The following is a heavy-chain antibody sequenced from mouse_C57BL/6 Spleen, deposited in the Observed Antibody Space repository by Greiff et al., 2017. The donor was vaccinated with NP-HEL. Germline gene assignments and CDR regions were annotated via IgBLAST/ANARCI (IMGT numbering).Heavy chain of an antibody. CDR2: IDPSDSET. CDR3: ARGDYYGSSYSYFDY. Sequence: VQLQQSGAELVRPGSSVKLSCKASGYTFTSYWMHWVKQRPIQGLEWIGNIDPSDSETHYNQKFKDKATLTVDKSSSTAYMQLSSLTSEDSAVYYCARGDYYGSSYSYFDYWGQGTTLTVSS. CDR1: GYTFTSYW. V-gene: IGHV1-52*01. D-gene: IGHD1-1*01. J-gene: IGHJ2*01.